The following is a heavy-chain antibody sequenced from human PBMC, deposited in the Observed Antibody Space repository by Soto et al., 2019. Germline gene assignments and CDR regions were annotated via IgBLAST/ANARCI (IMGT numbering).Heavy chain of an antibody. CDR3: ARRAVVAVTGSLDNWLDP. J-gene: IGHJ5*02. V-gene: IGHV4-59*01. D-gene: IGHD2-21*01. CDR2: VYNSGST. Sequence: PSETLSLTCTVSGGSITSYNWNWLRQPPGKALEWIGYVYNSGSTNYNPSLKSRVTISVDTSKNQFSLKVNSVAAADTAVYYCARRAVVAVTGSLDNWLDPWGQGILVTVSS. CDR1: GGSITSYN.